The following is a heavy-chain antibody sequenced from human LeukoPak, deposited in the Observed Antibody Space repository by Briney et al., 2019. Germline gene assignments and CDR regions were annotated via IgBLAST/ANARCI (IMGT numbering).Heavy chain of an antibody. D-gene: IGHD7-27*01. CDR2: INTNTGNP. CDR1: GCTFTSYA. Sequence: GPVKVSCKASGCTFTSYAMNWVRQAPGQGLEWMGWINTNTGNPTYAQGFTGRFVFSLDTSVSTAYLQISSLKAEDTAVYYCARGYTGEDDYYFDYWGQGTLVTVSS. J-gene: IGHJ4*02. V-gene: IGHV7-4-1*02. CDR3: ARGYTGEDDYYFDY.